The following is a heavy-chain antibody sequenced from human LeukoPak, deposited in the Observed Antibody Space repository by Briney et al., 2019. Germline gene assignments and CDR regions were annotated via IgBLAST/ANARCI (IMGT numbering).Heavy chain of an antibody. Sequence: ASVKVSCKASGYAFTGYYMHWVRQAPGQGLEWMGWINPSAGSTIYAQKFQGRFTMTRDTSTSTVYMELSSLRSEDTAVYYCARVPGGEGTADDYWGQGTLVSVSS. CDR1: GYAFTGYY. J-gene: IGHJ4*02. D-gene: IGHD3-10*01. CDR2: INPSAGST. V-gene: IGHV1-46*01. CDR3: ARVPGGEGTADDY.